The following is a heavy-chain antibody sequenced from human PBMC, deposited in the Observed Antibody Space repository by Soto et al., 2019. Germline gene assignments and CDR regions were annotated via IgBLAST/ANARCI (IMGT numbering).Heavy chain of an antibody. CDR1: GYTFTSYA. CDR3: ARGGGEVVVVWAAAFDI. J-gene: IGHJ3*02. Sequence: ASVKVSCKASGYTFTSYAMHWVRQAPGQRLEWMGWINAGNGNTKYSQKFQGRVTITRDTSASTAYMELSSLRSEDTAVYYCARGGGEVVVVWAAAFDIWGQGTMVTV. V-gene: IGHV1-3*01. D-gene: IGHD2-15*01. CDR2: INAGNGNT.